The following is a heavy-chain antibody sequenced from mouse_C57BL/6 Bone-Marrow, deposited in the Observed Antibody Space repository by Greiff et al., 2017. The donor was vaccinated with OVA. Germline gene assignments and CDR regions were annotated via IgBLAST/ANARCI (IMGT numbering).Heavy chain of an antibody. CDR2: IDPNSGGT. V-gene: IGHV1-72*01. Sequence: QVQLQQPGAELVKPGASVKLSCKASGYTFTSYWMHWVKQRPGRGLEWIGRIDPNSGGTKYNEKFKSKATMTVDKPSSTAYMQLSSLTSEDSAVYYCARFECKAPLYAMDYWGQGTSVTVSS. CDR1: GYTFTSYW. J-gene: IGHJ4*01. CDR3: ARFECKAPLYAMDY.